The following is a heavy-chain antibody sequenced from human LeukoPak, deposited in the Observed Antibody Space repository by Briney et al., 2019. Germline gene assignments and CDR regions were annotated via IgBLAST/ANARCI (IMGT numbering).Heavy chain of an antibody. Sequence: PGGSLRLSCAASGFTFSSYGMHWVRQAPGKGLEWVAVISYDGSNKYYADSVKGRFTISRDNSKNTLYLQMNSLRAEDTAVYYCAKDVWSSGWYDPFDYWGQGTLVTVSS. V-gene: IGHV3-30*18. J-gene: IGHJ4*02. D-gene: IGHD6-19*01. CDR2: ISYDGSNK. CDR1: GFTFSSYG. CDR3: AKDVWSSGWYDPFDY.